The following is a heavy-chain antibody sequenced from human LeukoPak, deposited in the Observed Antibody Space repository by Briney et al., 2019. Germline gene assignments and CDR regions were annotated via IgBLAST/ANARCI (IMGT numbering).Heavy chain of an antibody. CDR2: IKQDGSEK. V-gene: IGHV3-7*01. D-gene: IGHD1-26*01. J-gene: IGHJ4*02. CDR3: ARVGADPWDFDY. CDR1: GSTFSSYW. Sequence: GGSLRLSCAASGSTFSSYWMSWVRQAPGKGLEWVANIKQDGSEKYYVDSVKGRFTISRDNAKNSLYLQMNSLRAEDTAVYYCARVGADPWDFDYWGQGTLVTVSS.